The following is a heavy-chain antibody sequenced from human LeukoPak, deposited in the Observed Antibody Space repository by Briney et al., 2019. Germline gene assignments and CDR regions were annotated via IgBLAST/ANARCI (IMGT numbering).Heavy chain of an antibody. CDR1: GFTFDDYG. J-gene: IGHJ4*02. V-gene: IGHV3-20*04. CDR3: VTAMVYPLGDY. CDR2: INWNGGST. Sequence: GGSLRLSCAASGFTFDDYGMSWVRQAPGKGLEWVSGINWNGGSTGYADSVKGRFTISRDNAKNSLYLQMNSLRAEDTAVYYCVTAMVYPLGDYWGQGTLVTVSS. D-gene: IGHD5-18*01.